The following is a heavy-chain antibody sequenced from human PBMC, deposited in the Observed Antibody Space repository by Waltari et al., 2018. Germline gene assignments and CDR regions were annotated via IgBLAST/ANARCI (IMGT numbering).Heavy chain of an antibody. Sequence: QVQLQQWGAGLLKPSETLSLTCAVYGGSFSGYYWSWIRQPPGKGLEWIGEINHSGSTNYNPSLKSRVTISVDTSKKQFSLKLSSVTAADTAVYYCARRRIAVAGIDYWGQGTLVTVSS. CDR2: INHSGST. J-gene: IGHJ4*02. CDR3: ARRRIAVAGIDY. CDR1: GGSFSGYY. D-gene: IGHD6-19*01. V-gene: IGHV4-34*01.